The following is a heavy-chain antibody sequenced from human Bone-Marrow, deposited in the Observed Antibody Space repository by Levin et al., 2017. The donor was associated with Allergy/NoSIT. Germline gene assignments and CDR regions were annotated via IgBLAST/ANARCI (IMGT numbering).Heavy chain of an antibody. Sequence: PGGSLRLSCEASGFIFGDYAMHWVRQAPGKGLEWVAAVYYDGSNQYYPNSVKGRFTISRDNSKNMIYLHMNSLRVDDTAVNYCARDSNVLTGYCDSWGQGSRVIVSS. CDR3: ARDSNVLTGYCDS. V-gene: IGHV3-33*01. CDR2: VYYDGSNQ. D-gene: IGHD3-9*01. J-gene: IGHJ4*02. CDR1: GFIFGDYA.